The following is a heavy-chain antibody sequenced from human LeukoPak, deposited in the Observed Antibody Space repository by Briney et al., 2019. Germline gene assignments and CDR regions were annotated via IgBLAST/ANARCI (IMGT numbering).Heavy chain of an antibody. Sequence: SVKVSCKASGGTFSSYAISWVRQAPGQGLEWMGGIIPIFGTANYAQKFQGRVTITADESTSTAYMELSSLRSEDTAVYYCASHQAVAGPPTYNWFDPWGQGTLVTASS. D-gene: IGHD6-19*01. CDR2: IIPIFGTA. J-gene: IGHJ5*02. CDR1: GGTFSSYA. CDR3: ASHQAVAGPPTYNWFDP. V-gene: IGHV1-69*13.